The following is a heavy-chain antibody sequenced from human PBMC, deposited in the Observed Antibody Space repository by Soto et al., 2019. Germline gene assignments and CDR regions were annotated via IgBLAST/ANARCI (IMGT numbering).Heavy chain of an antibody. V-gene: IGHV3-7*01. Sequence: GGSLRLSCAASGFTFSSHWMSWVRQAPGKGLEWVANIKEDGSEKYYVDSVKGRFTISRDNAKNSLYLQMNTLRAEDTAVYYCAKGYCSGGSCSRAVDTWGQGTMVTVSS. CDR1: GFTFSSHW. CDR2: IKEDGSEK. J-gene: IGHJ3*02. CDR3: AKGYCSGGSCSRAVDT. D-gene: IGHD2-15*01.